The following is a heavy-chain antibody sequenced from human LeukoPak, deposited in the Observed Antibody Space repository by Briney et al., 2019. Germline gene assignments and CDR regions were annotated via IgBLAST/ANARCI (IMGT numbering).Heavy chain of an antibody. CDR2: IYYSGST. V-gene: IGHV4-34*01. J-gene: IGHJ3*02. CDR3: ARRDIVVVTAIQSFDI. D-gene: IGHD2-21*02. CDR1: GGSFSGYY. Sequence: SKTLSLTCAVYGGSFSGYYWSWIRQPPGKGLEWIGSIYYSGSTYYNPSLKSRVTISVDTSKNQFSLKLSSVTAADTAVYYCARRDIVVVTAIQSFDIWGQGTMVTVSS.